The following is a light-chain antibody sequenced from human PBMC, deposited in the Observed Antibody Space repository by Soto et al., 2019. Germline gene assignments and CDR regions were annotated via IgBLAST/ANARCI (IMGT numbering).Light chain of an antibody. J-gene: IGKJ1*01. CDR3: HQYGDLPDWDRWS. V-gene: IGKV3-20*01. CDR1: QSISAGH. Sequence: EIVLTQSPGTLSLSPGERATLSCRASQSISAGHLAWYQQRPGRAPRLLIYGASSRATGIPDRFSAYGSGTDFTLIISTLEPEDFAIYYCHQYGDLPDWDRWSCGQGTKV. CDR2: GAS.